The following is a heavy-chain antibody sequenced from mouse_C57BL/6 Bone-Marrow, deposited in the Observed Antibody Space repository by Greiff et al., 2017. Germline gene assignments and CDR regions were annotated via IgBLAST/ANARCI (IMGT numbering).Heavy chain of an antibody. CDR2: ISSGGSYT. Sequence: EVKLVESGGDLVKPGGSLKLSCAASGFTFSSYGMSWVRQTPDKRLEWVATISSGGSYTYYPDSVKGRFTISRDNAKNTLYLQMSSLKSEDTAMYYWARAPQLFFYYAMDYGGQGTSVTVSS. CDR1: GFTFSSYG. CDR3: ARAPQLFFYYAMDY. J-gene: IGHJ4*01. V-gene: IGHV5-6*01. D-gene: IGHD4-1*02.